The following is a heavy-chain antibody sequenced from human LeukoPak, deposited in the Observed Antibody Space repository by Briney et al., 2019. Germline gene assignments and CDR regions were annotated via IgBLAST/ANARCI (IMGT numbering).Heavy chain of an antibody. Sequence: SETLSLTCTVSGGSIGTYYWSWVRQSPGTGLEWIGYIYVTGTRYNPYLQSRVTISVDRSRNQFFLKMTSVTAADTAVYYCARHIGGGIEDVDVWGRGTKVTVSS. D-gene: IGHD3-16*02. J-gene: IGHJ6*04. CDR2: IYVTGT. CDR1: GGSIGTYY. CDR3: ARHIGGGIEDVDV. V-gene: IGHV4-59*08.